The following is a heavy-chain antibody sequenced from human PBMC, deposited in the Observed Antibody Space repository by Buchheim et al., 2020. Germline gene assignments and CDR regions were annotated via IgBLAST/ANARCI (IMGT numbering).Heavy chain of an antibody. J-gene: IGHJ4*02. CDR1: GGSISSIGYY. Sequence: QLQLQESGPGLVKPSETLSLTCTVSGGSISSIGYYWGWIRQPPGKGLEWIGSIYYTGSAYSNPSLKRRVNLSVDTSKQQFSLKLSSVTAADTAVYYCGRLHGYNYGHIDYWGQGTL. D-gene: IGHD5-18*01. CDR3: GRLHGYNYGHIDY. V-gene: IGHV4-39*01. CDR2: IYYTGSA.